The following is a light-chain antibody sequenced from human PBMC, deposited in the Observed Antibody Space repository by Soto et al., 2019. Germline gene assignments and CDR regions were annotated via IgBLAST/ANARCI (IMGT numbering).Light chain of an antibody. J-gene: IGLJ2*01. V-gene: IGLV1-40*01. CDR1: SSNIGAGYD. Sequence: QAVVTQPPSVSGAPGQRVTISCTGGSSNIGAGYDVHWYQQLPGTAPKLLIYGNSNRPSGVPDRFSGSKSGTSASLAITGLQAEDEADYYCHSYDSSLSGSGVFGGGTKVTVL. CDR2: GNS. CDR3: HSYDSSLSGSGV.